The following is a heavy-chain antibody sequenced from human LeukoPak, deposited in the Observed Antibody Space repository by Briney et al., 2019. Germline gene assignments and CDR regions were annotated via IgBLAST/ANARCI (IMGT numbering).Heavy chain of an antibody. J-gene: IGHJ4*02. V-gene: IGHV3-49*04. Sequence: GGSLRLSCAASGFTFDDYAVGWVRQAPGEGMEWVGFIRSKTYGGTPEYGASVKGRFTISRDGSRGIVYLQMNSLKMEDTAVYYCARDGTVYSSSWYGNWGQGTLVTVSS. D-gene: IGHD2-2*01. CDR2: IRSKTYGGTP. CDR1: GFTFDDYA. CDR3: ARDGTVYSSSWYGN.